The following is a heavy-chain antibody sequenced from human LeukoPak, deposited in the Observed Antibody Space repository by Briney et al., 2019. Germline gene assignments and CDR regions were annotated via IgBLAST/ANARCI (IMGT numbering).Heavy chain of an antibody. CDR1: GYSFTSYW. Sequence: GASLKISCKGSGYSFTSYWIGWVRQMPGKGLEWMGIIYPGDSDTRYSPSFQGQVTISADKSISTAYLQWSSLKTSDTAMYYCARLCNDYGDYVLADDAFDIWGQGTMVTVSS. V-gene: IGHV5-51*01. J-gene: IGHJ3*02. CDR3: ARLCNDYGDYVLADDAFDI. CDR2: IYPGDSDT. D-gene: IGHD4-17*01.